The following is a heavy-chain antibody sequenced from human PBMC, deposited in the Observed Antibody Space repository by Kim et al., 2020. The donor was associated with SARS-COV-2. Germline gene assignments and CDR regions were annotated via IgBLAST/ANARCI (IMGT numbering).Heavy chain of an antibody. J-gene: IGHJ4*02. Sequence: GRFTISRDDSKNTLYLQMNSLTTEDTAVYYCTTGAPKDILTGYPDVYFDYWGQGTLVTVSS. D-gene: IGHD3-9*01. V-gene: IGHV3-15*01. CDR3: TTGAPKDILTGYPDVYFDY.